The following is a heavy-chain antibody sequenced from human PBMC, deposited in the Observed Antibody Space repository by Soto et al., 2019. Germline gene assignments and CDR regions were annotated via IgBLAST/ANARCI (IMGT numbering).Heavy chain of an antibody. D-gene: IGHD2-15*01. V-gene: IGHV4-34*01. Sequence: LSLTCAVYGGSFSGYYWSWIRQPPGKGLGWIGEINHSGSTNYNPSLKSRVTISVDTSKNQFSLKLSSVTAADTAVYYCARHGNYYYYMDVWGKGTTVTVSS. CDR2: INHSGST. J-gene: IGHJ6*03. CDR1: GGSFSGYY. CDR3: ARHGNYYYYMDV.